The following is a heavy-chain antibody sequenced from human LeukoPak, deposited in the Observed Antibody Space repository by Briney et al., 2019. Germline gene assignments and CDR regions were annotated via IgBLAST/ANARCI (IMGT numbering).Heavy chain of an antibody. J-gene: IGHJ4*02. CDR3: ATGEQWLAFHY. V-gene: IGHV3-66*01. Sequence: GGSLRLSCAASGFTVTNNYMTWVRQAPGKGLEWVSTIYSGDSTNSADSVKGRITISRDNSKNTLYLQMNNLRAEDTAVYYCATGEQWLAFHYWGQGTLVTVPS. D-gene: IGHD6-19*01. CDR1: GFTVTNNY. CDR2: IYSGDST.